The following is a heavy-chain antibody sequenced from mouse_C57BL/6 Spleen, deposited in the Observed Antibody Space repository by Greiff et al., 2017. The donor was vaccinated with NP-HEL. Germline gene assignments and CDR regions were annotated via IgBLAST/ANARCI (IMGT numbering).Heavy chain of an antibody. CDR3: ARGVQEYFDV. Sequence: QVQLKESGAELVKPGASVKISCKASGYAFSSYWMNWVKQRPGKGLEWIGQIYPGDGDTNYNGKFKGKATLTADKSSSTAYMQLSSLTSEDSAVYFCARGVQEYFDVWGTGTTVTVSS. CDR1: GYAFSSYW. CDR2: IYPGDGDT. J-gene: IGHJ1*03. D-gene: IGHD3-2*02. V-gene: IGHV1-80*01.